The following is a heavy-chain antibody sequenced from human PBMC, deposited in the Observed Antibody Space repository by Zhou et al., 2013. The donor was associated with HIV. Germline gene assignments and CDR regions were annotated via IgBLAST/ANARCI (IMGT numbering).Heavy chain of an antibody. V-gene: IGHV1-24*01. D-gene: IGHD6-6*01. Sequence: QVQLVQSGAEVKKPGSSVKVSCKVSGYTLTELSMHWVRQAPGKGLEWMGGFDPEDDETFYAQKFQGRVIMTEDTSTDTAYMEMSTLRSEDTAVYYCAALKGKLVRYYFDYWGQGTLVTVSS. CDR3: AALKGKLVRYYFDY. J-gene: IGHJ4*02. CDR2: FDPEDDET. CDR1: GYTLTELS.